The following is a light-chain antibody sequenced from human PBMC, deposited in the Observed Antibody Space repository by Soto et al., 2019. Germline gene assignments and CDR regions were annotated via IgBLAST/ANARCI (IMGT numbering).Light chain of an antibody. Sequence: EIVLTQSPATLSLSPGIRATLSCRASQNISNYLIWYQQKPGQAPRLLIYDVSNRATGIPARFSGSGSGTDFTLTISSLEPADFAVYYCQQRSSWPRTFGQGTKVEIK. J-gene: IGKJ1*01. V-gene: IGKV3-11*01. CDR1: QNISNY. CDR2: DVS. CDR3: QQRSSWPRT.